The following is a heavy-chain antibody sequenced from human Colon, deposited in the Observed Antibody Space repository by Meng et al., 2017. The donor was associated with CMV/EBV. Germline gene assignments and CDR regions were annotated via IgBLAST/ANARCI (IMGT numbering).Heavy chain of an antibody. Sequence: GESLKISCAASGFSVSLNHMNWVRQAPGKGLEWVSVIYTDGTTYSADSVKGRFTASRDKSENTVYLQMDSLRAEDTAVYYCARDPFIKAFDIWGQGTMVTVSS. CDR2: IYTDGTT. CDR3: ARDPFIKAFDI. V-gene: IGHV3-66*01. CDR1: GFSVSLNH. J-gene: IGHJ3*02.